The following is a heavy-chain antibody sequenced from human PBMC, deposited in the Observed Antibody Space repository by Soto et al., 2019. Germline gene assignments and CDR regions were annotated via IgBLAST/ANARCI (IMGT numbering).Heavy chain of an antibody. CDR3: TTGPFVYYDSSGYSYYFDY. V-gene: IGHV3-15*01. J-gene: IGHJ4*02. CDR2: IKSKTDGGTT. Sequence: VGSLRLSCAASGFTFSNAWMSWVRQAPGKGLEWVGRIKSKTDGGTTDYAAPVKGRFTISRDDSKNTLYLQMNSLKTEDTAVYYCTTGPFVYYDSSGYSYYFDYWGQGTLVTV. D-gene: IGHD3-22*01. CDR1: GFTFSNAW.